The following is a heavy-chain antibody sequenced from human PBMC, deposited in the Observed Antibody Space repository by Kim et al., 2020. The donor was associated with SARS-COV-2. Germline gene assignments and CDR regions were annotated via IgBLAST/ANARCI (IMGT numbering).Heavy chain of an antibody. Sequence: SETLSPTCTVSGGSISSYYWSWIRQPPGKGLEWIGYIYYSGSTNYNPSLKSRATISVDTTKNQFSLKLSSVTAADTAAYYCARGYYGSRYRGYYYGVDVWGQGTTVTVSS. J-gene: IGHJ6*02. V-gene: IGHV4-59*08. CDR1: GGSISSYY. D-gene: IGHD3-10*01. CDR3: ARGYYGSRYRGYYYGVDV. CDR2: IYYSGST.